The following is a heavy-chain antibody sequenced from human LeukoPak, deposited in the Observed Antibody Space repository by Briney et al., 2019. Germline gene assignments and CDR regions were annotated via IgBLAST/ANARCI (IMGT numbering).Heavy chain of an antibody. D-gene: IGHD3-10*01. CDR1: GFTFSSFA. CDR3: AKPGSGSYKGVDY. V-gene: IGHV3-23*01. CDR2: ISASGGGI. J-gene: IGHJ4*02. Sequence: GGSLRLSCAASGFTFSSFAMTWVRQAPGKGLEWVSGISASGGGIYYADSVKGRFTISRDNSKNTLYLQMNSLRAEDAAVYYCAKPGSGSYKGVDYWGQGTLVTVSS.